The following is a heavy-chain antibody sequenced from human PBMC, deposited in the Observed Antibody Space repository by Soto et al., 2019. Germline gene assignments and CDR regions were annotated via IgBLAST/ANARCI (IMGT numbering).Heavy chain of an antibody. CDR3: ARTVAGIAAAGISPYFDY. CDR1: GGSFSGYY. V-gene: IGHV4-34*01. J-gene: IGHJ4*02. Sequence: QVQLQQWGAGLLKPSETLSLTCAVYGGSFSGYYWSWIRQPPGKGLEWIGEINHSGSTNYNPSLKSRVTISVDTSKNQFSLKLSSVTAADTAVYYCARTVAGIAAAGISPYFDYWGQGTLVTVS. D-gene: IGHD6-13*01. CDR2: INHSGST.